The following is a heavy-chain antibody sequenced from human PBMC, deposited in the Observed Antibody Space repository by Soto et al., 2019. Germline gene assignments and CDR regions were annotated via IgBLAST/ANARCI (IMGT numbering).Heavy chain of an antibody. D-gene: IGHD5-18*01. CDR1: GFTFSSYA. CDR3: ARGNRGYSYGYHKYY. CDR2: ISYDGSNK. Sequence: PGGSLRLSCAASGFTFSSYAMHWVRQAPGKGLEWVAVISYDGSNKYYADSVKGRFTISRDNSKNTLYLQMNSLRAEDTAVYYCARGNRGYSYGYHKYYWGQGTLVTVSS. V-gene: IGHV3-30-3*01. J-gene: IGHJ4*02.